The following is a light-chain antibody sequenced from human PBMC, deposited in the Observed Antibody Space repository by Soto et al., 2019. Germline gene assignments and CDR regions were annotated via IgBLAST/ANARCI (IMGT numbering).Light chain of an antibody. CDR2: GAS. Sequence: EIVMTQSPATLSVSPGERATLSCRASQRVSSNLAWYQQQPGQAPRLLIYGASTRATGIPARFSGSGSGTEFTLTISSLQSEDFAVYYCQQYNNWWTFGQGTKVDIK. V-gene: IGKV3-15*01. J-gene: IGKJ1*01. CDR3: QQYNNWWT. CDR1: QRVSSN.